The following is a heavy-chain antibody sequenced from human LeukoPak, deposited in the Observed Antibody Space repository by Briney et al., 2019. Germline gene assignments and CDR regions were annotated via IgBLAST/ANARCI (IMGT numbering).Heavy chain of an antibody. J-gene: IGHJ4*02. V-gene: IGHV1-2*02. CDR3: ARAYRNTNDVGH. CDR2: ISPHSGVT. D-gene: IGHD1-1*01. CDR1: GYSFTAYY. Sequence: ASVKVSCKASGYSFTAYYIHWVRQAPGRGLEWLGWISPHSGVTNYAQAFEGRVTMTRDTSINTAYMELNRLTSDDTATYYCARAYRNTNDVGHWGQGTLVIVSS.